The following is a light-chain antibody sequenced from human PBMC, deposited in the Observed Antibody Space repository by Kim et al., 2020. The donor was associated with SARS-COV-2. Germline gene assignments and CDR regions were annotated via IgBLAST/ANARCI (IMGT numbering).Light chain of an antibody. J-gene: IGLJ3*02. CDR1: SSNIGSNT. CDR3: AAWDDSLNGPV. Sequence: GQRVTISCSGSSSNIGSNTVNWYQQRPGTAPKLLIYSNNQRPSGVPERFSGSKSGTSASLAISGLQSEDEADYYCAAWDDSLNGPVFGGGTQLTVL. CDR2: SNN. V-gene: IGLV1-44*01.